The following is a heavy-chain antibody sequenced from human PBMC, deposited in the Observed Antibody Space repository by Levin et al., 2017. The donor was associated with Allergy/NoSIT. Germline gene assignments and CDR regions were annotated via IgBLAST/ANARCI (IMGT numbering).Heavy chain of an antibody. D-gene: IGHD3-22*01. CDR2: INPNSGGT. CDR3: ARDSSQYYYDSSGYAENSGWFDP. V-gene: IGHV1-2*02. Sequence: ASVKVSCKASGYTFTGYYMHWVRQAPGQGLEWMGWINPNSGGTNYAQKFQGRVTMTRDTSISTAYMELSRLRSDDTAVYYCARDSSQYYYDSSGYAENSGWFDPWGQGTLVTVS. J-gene: IGHJ5*02. CDR1: GYTFTGYY.